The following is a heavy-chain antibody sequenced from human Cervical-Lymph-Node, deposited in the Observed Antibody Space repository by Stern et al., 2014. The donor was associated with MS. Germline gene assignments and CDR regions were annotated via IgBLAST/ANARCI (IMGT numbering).Heavy chain of an antibody. J-gene: IGHJ5*02. CDR3: APEGWFDP. V-gene: IGHV1-69*01. Sequence: QVQLVQSGAEVKKPGSSVKVSCKASGTTFSTYGINWVRHAPGQGLEWMGGLIPVFGTPKTAQKFKGRVTITADEATSTAYMELSSLKSDDTAMYYCAPEGWFDPWGQGTLVTVSS. CDR2: LIPVFGTP. CDR1: GTTFSTYG.